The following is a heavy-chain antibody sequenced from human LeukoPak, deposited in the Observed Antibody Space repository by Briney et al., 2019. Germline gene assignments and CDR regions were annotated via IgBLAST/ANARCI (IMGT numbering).Heavy chain of an antibody. CDR2: IYYSGTT. Sequence: PSETLSLTCSVSGGSLTNYYWSWIRQPPGKGLELIGYIYYSGTTWYSPSLESRLTLSVDTSKNQFFLKLSFVTAADTAVYYCAKFGHYSFDYWGQGTLVTVSS. J-gene: IGHJ4*02. CDR3: AKFGHYSFDY. V-gene: IGHV4-59*01. D-gene: IGHD3/OR15-3a*01. CDR1: GGSLTNYY.